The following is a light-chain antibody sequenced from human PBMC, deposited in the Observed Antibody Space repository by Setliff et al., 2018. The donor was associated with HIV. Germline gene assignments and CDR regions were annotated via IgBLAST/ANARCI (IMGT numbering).Light chain of an antibody. CDR1: SSNIGAGYD. CDR3: QSYDSSLSGDV. CDR2: GNT. Sequence: QSVLTQPPSVSGAPGQRVTISCTGSSSNIGAGYDVQWYKQYPGTGPKLLIYGNTNRPSGVPDRFSGSNSVTSASLAITGLQAEDESDYYCQSYDSSLSGDVFGSGTKVTVL. J-gene: IGLJ1*01. V-gene: IGLV1-40*01.